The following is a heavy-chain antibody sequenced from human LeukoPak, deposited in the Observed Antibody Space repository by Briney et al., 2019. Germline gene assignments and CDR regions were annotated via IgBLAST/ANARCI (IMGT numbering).Heavy chain of an antibody. CDR1: GYIFTNYW. Sequence: GQSLKISCKGSGYIFTNYWIAWVRQMPGKGLEWMGIIYPGDSDTRYSPSFQGQVTISADKSISTAYLQWISLKASDTAIYYCARPLFSRIAYYHYGVDVWGQGTTVTVSS. D-gene: IGHD3-10*02. CDR3: ARPLFSRIAYYHYGVDV. CDR2: IYPGDSDT. V-gene: IGHV5-51*01. J-gene: IGHJ6*02.